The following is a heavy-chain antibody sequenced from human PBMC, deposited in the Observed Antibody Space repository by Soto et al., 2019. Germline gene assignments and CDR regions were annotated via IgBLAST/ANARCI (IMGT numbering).Heavy chain of an antibody. V-gene: IGHV1-46*01. Sequence: GXSVKVSCKASGYTFTSYYMHWVRQAPGQGLEWMGIINPSGGSTSYAQKFQGRVTMTRDTSTSTAYMGLRSLRSEDTAVYYCARELNGDSHYGMDVWGQGNTVTVSS. J-gene: IGHJ6*02. D-gene: IGHD4-17*01. CDR1: GYTFTSYY. CDR2: INPSGGST. CDR3: ARELNGDSHYGMDV.